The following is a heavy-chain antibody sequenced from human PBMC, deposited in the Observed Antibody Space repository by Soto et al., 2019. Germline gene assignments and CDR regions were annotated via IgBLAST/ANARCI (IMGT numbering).Heavy chain of an antibody. Sequence: SETLSLTCTVSGAALSSGGYFYTWFRQPPGKGLEWLGYIYYSGGTNYNPSLKSRVTISLDKSKSQLSLRLISVTAADTAVYYCTREQSDDNYFDPWGQGTLVTVSS. J-gene: IGHJ5*02. D-gene: IGHD6-19*01. CDR2: IYYSGGT. V-gene: IGHV4-61*08. CDR3: TREQSDDNYFDP. CDR1: GAALSSGGYF.